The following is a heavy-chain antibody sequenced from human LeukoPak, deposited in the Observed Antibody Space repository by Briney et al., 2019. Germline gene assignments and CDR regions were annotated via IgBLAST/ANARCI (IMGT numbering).Heavy chain of an antibody. CDR2: IYHSGST. J-gene: IGHJ4*02. V-gene: IGHV4-38-2*02. CDR1: GGSISSYY. CDR3: ARGEMVRGPKTPH. D-gene: IGHD3-10*01. Sequence: SETLSLTCTVSGGSISSYYWGWIRQPPGKGLEWIGSIYHSGSTYYNPSLKSRVTISVDTSKNQFSLKLSSVTAADTAVYYCARGEMVRGPKTPHWGQGTLVTVSS.